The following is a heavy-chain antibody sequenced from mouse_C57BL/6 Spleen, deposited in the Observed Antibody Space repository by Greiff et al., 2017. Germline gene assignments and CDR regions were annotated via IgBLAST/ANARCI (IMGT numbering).Heavy chain of an antibody. CDR2: INPSTGGT. CDR1: GYSFTGYY. J-gene: IGHJ1*03. D-gene: IGHD3-1*01. V-gene: IGHV1-42*01. CDR3: ARSGLGNWYFDV. Sequence: VQLQQSGPELVKPGASVKISCKASGYSFTGYYMNWVKQSPEKSLEGIGEINPSTGGTTYNQKFKAKATLTVDKSSSTAYMQLKRLTSEDSAVYYCARSGLGNWYFDVWGTGPTVTVSS.